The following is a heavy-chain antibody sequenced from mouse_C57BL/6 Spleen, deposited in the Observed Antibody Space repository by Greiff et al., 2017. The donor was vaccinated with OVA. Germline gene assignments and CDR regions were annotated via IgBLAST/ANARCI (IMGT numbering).Heavy chain of an antibody. CDR2: IYPGSGST. CDR1: GYTFTSYW. J-gene: IGHJ2*01. CDR3: ARKEIYYYGSSLYFDY. D-gene: IGHD1-1*01. V-gene: IGHV1-55*01. Sequence: QVQLQQPGAELVKPGASVKMSCKASGYTFTSYWITWVKQRPGQGLEWIGDIYPGSGSTNYNEKFKSKATLTVDTSSSTAYMQLSSLTSEDSAVYYCARKEIYYYGSSLYFDYWGQGTTLTVSS.